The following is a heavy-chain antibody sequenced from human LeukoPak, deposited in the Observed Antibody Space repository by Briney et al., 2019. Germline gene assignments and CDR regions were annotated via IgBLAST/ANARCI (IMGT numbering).Heavy chain of an antibody. CDR2: IYSGGST. D-gene: IGHD3-22*01. CDR1: GFTFSSYG. Sequence: GRSLRLSCAASGFTFSSYGMHWVRQAPGKGLEWVSVIYSGGSTYYADSVKGRFTISRDNSKNTLYLQMNSLRAEDTAVYYCARGLGYYDSSGYLGYFDYWGQGTLVTVSS. CDR3: ARGLGYYDSSGYLGYFDY. V-gene: IGHV3-66*01. J-gene: IGHJ4*02.